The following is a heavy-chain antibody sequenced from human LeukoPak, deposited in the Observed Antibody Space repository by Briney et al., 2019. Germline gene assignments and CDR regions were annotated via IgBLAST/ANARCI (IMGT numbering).Heavy chain of an antibody. CDR3: ARDWRTSDPLPNVEGDY. D-gene: IGHD5-24*01. CDR1: GYTFTGYY. V-gene: IGHV1-2*02. CDR2: INPNSGGT. Sequence: ASVKVSCKASGYTFTGYYMHWVRQAPGQGLERMGWINPNSGGTNYAQKFQGRVTMTRDTSISTAYMELSRLRSDDTAVYYCARDWRTSDPLPNVEGDYWGQGTLVTVSS. J-gene: IGHJ4*02.